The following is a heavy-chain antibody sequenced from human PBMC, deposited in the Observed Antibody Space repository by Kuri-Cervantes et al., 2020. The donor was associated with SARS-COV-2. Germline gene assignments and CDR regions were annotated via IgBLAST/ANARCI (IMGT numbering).Heavy chain of an antibody. J-gene: IGHJ6*03. CDR1: GFTFSDYY. D-gene: IGHD3-3*01. CDR2: ISSSSSYI. V-gene: IGHV3-11*03. Sequence: GESLKISCAASGFTFSDYYMSWIRQAPGKGLEWVSSISSSSSYIYYADSVKGRFTISRDNAKNSLYLQMNSLRSDDTAVYYCASKSGYDFWSGYPSSSYYYYYYMDVWGKGTTVTVSS. CDR3: ASKSGYDFWSGYPSSSYYYYYYMDV.